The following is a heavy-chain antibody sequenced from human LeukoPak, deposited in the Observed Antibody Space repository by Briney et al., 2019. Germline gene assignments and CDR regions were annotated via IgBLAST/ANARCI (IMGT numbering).Heavy chain of an antibody. V-gene: IGHV5-10-1*01. Sequence: GESLKISFKGSGYSFTSYWISWVRQMPGKGLEWMGRIDPSDSYTNYSPSFQGHVTISADKSISTAYLQWSSLKASDTAMYYCASREAGPTMSAMNAFDIWGQGTMVTVSS. CDR2: IDPSDSYT. CDR1: GYSFTSYW. D-gene: IGHD6-25*01. CDR3: ASREAGPTMSAMNAFDI. J-gene: IGHJ3*02.